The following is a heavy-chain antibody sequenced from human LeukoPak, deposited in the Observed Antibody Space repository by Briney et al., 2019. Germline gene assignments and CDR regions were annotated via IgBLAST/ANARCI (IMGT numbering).Heavy chain of an antibody. V-gene: IGHV4-39*07. CDR1: GGSISSSSYY. CDR3: ARAYGVIVATTKDAFDI. CDR2: IYYSGST. Sequence: SETLSLTCTVSGGSISSSSYYWGWIRQPPGKGLEWIGSIYYSGSTYYNPSLKSRVTISVDTSKNQFSLKLSSVTAADTAVYYCARAYGVIVATTKDAFDIWGQGTMVTVSS. J-gene: IGHJ3*02. D-gene: IGHD5-12*01.